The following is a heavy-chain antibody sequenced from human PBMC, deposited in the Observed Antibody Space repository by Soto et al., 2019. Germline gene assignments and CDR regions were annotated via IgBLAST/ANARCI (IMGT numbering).Heavy chain of an antibody. D-gene: IGHD6-13*01. V-gene: IGHV3-30-3*01. J-gene: IGHJ4*02. CDR2: ISYDGSKK. CDR3: ARASSNSWHRFDS. Sequence: QVQLVESGGGVVQPGRSLRLSCAASGFTFRSYTMHWVRQAPGKGLEWVAVISYDGSKKNSADSVKGRFTISRDNSKNTLYLQMNSLRPEDTAVYYWARASSNSWHRFDSWGQGTLVTVSS. CDR1: GFTFRSYT.